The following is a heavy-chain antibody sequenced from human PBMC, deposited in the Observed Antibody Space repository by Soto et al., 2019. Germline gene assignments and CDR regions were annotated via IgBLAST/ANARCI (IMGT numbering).Heavy chain of an antibody. CDR1: GFTFSSYS. V-gene: IGHV3-21*01. Sequence: GGSLRLSCAASGFTFSSYSMNWVRQAPGKGLEWVSSISSSSSYIYYADSVKGRFTISRDNAKNSLYLQMNSLRAEDTAVYYCARDYHHRVFRWDVGMDVWGQGTTVTVSS. CDR3: ARDYHHRVFRWDVGMDV. J-gene: IGHJ6*02. D-gene: IGHD1-26*01. CDR2: ISSSSSYI.